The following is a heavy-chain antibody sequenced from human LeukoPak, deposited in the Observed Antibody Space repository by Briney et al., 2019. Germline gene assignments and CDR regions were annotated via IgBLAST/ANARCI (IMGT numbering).Heavy chain of an antibody. CDR3: GKAQGATDQSYFFDY. D-gene: IGHD3-16*02. J-gene: IGHJ4*02. CDR1: GFTFSNYA. V-gene: IGHV3-23*01. CDR2: SGSGGDI. Sequence: GGSLRLSCVASGFTFSNYAMNWVRQAPGKGLEWVSLSGSGGDIYYVDSVKGRFTISRDNSKNTLQLQMNSLRGEETAVYYCGKAQGATDQSYFFDYGDQGTRVTVSA.